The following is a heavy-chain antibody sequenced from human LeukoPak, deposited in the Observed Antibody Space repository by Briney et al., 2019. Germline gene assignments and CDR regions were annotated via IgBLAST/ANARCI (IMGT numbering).Heavy chain of an antibody. J-gene: IGHJ6*02. D-gene: IGHD3-10*01. V-gene: IGHV4-30-2*01. Sequence: SETLSLTCAVSGGSISSGGYSWSWIRQPPGTGLEWIGYIYHSGSTYYNPSLKSRVTISVDRSKNQFSLKLSSVTAADTAVYYCARGPYGSGSYPGMDVWGQGTTVTVSS. CDR2: IYHSGST. CDR3: ARGPYGSGSYPGMDV. CDR1: GGSISSGGYS.